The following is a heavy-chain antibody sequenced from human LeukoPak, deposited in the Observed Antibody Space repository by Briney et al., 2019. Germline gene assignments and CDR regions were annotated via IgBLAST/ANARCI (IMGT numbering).Heavy chain of an antibody. D-gene: IGHD5-12*01. Sequence: ASVKVSCKASGYTFTGYYMHWVRQAPGQGLEWMGWINPNSGGTNYAQKFQGKVQMTRDTSISTAYMELSRLRSDDTAVYYCARGAIVATIWVDYWGQGTLVTVSS. CDR1: GYTFTGYY. CDR2: INPNSGGT. V-gene: IGHV1-2*02. CDR3: ARGAIVATIWVDY. J-gene: IGHJ4*02.